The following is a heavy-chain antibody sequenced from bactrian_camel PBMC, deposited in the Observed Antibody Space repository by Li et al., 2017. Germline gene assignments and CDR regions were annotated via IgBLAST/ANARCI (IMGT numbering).Heavy chain of an antibody. CDR2: IDCRGGK. J-gene: IGHJ4*01. CDR1: GYTYSSYC. V-gene: IGHV3S26*01. Sequence: HVQLVESGGGSVQAGGSLRLSCAASGYTYSSYCMAWFRQAPGKEREGVAAIDCRGGKSYADSVKGRFTISRDNGKNTLYLQMNSLIPEDTGMYICAANFGPYCSGPYLARRANFLGQGTQVTVS. D-gene: IGHD1*01.